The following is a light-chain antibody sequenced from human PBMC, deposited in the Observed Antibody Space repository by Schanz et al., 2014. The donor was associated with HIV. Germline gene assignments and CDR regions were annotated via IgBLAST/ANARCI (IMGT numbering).Light chain of an antibody. Sequence: QTVLTQPASVSGSPGQSITISCTGPSSDGGSYNLPSWYQQHPGKAPNLLIYEVSKRPSGVPDRFSGSKSGNTASLTVSGLQAEDEADYYCNSYAGSNNLVFGGGTKLTVL. CDR1: SSDGGSYNL. CDR2: EVS. V-gene: IGLV2-8*01. J-gene: IGLJ2*01. CDR3: NSYAGSNNLV.